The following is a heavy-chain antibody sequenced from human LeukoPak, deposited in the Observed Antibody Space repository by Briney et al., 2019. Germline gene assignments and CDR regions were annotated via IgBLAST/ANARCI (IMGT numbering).Heavy chain of an antibody. CDR1: GYTFTNYG. D-gene: IGHD1-20*01. CDR3: ARDGNNWWTSYYYYGMDV. V-gene: IGHV1-18*01. Sequence: ASVKVSCKASGYTFTNYGISWVRQAPGQGPEWMGWISAYNGNTNYAQKLQGRVTMTTDTSTSTAYMELRSLRSDDTAVYYCARDGNNWWTSYYYYGMDVWGQGTTVTVSS. J-gene: IGHJ6*02. CDR2: ISAYNGNT.